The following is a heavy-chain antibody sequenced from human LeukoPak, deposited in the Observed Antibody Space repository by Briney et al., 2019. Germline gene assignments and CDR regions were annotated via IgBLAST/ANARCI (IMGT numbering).Heavy chain of an antibody. V-gene: IGHV5-51*01. Sequence: GGSLKISCKGSGYSFTNYCIGWVRQMPGKGLEWMGIIYPDDSNTIYSPSFQGQVTMSADMSINTAYLEWSSLKASDSAMYYCARHDTSGWTPTSTFDIWGQGTMVTVSS. D-gene: IGHD3-22*01. CDR3: ARHDTSGWTPTSTFDI. CDR2: IYPDDSNT. CDR1: GYSFTNYC. J-gene: IGHJ3*02.